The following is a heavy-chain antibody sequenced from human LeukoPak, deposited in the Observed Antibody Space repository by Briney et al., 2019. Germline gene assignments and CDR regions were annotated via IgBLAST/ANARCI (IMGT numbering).Heavy chain of an antibody. CDR3: AITGPADITWFDP. CDR2: SIPIVGIA. V-gene: IGHV1-69*02. D-gene: IGHD2-2*01. Sequence: ASVKVSCKASGGTFSRYTINWVRQAPGQGLEWMGRSIPIVGIANYAQEFQGRVAITADKSTTTAYMELSSLRSEDTAVYFCAITGPADITWFDPWGQGTLVTVSS. CDR1: GGTFSRYT. J-gene: IGHJ5*02.